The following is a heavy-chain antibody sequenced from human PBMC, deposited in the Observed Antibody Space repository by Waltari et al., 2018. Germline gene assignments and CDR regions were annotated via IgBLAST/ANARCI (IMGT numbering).Heavy chain of an antibody. CDR2: IIPIIDKA. V-gene: IGHV1-69*04. D-gene: IGHD5-18*01. Sequence: QVQLVQSGAEVKRPGCSVKVYCKASGGTFNTYAINWVRQAPGLGLEWMGRIIPIIDKAGYAQKFQDRVTFTADRATGTAYMELSSLRPDDTGMYYCAGPRGIHLWSFDDWGQGTLVIVSS. J-gene: IGHJ4*02. CDR3: AGPRGIHLWSFDD. CDR1: GGTFNTYA.